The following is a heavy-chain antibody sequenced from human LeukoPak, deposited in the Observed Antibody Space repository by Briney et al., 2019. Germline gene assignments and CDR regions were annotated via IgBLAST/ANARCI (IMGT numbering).Heavy chain of an antibody. CDR3: ARDILTGSIEV. J-gene: IGHJ4*02. V-gene: IGHV3-53*01. D-gene: IGHD3-9*01. Sequence: GSLRLSCAASGLTVSSNYRSWVRQAPGKGLEWVSVIYSGGSTYYADSVKGRFTISRDNSKNTLYLQMNSLRAEDTAVYYCARDILTGSIEVWGQGTLVTVSS. CDR2: IYSGGST. CDR1: GLTVSSNY.